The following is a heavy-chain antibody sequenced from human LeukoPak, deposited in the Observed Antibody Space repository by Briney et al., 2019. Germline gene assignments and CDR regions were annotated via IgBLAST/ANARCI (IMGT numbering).Heavy chain of an antibody. D-gene: IGHD5-18*01. V-gene: IGHV3-30-3*01. Sequence: PGGSLRLSCAASGFTFSSYAMHWVRQAPGKGLEWVAVITYDGSNKYYADSVKGRFTISRDNSKNTLYLQMNSLRAEDTAVYYCAREVQLWLLGNWGQGTLVTVSS. J-gene: IGHJ4*02. CDR1: GFTFSSYA. CDR2: ITYDGSNK. CDR3: AREVQLWLLGN.